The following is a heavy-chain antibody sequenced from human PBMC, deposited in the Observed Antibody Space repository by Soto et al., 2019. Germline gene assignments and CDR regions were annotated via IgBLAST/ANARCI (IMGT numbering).Heavy chain of an antibody. CDR2: IYHSGST. CDR1: GGSISSGGYS. J-gene: IGHJ4*02. Sequence: SETLSLTCAVSGGSISSGGYSWSWIRQPPGKGLEWIGYIYHSGSTYYNPSLKSRVTISVDRSKNQFSLKLSSVTAADTAVYYCARGMVRGVIDYWGQGTLVTVSS. V-gene: IGHV4-30-2*01. D-gene: IGHD3-10*01. CDR3: ARGMVRGVIDY.